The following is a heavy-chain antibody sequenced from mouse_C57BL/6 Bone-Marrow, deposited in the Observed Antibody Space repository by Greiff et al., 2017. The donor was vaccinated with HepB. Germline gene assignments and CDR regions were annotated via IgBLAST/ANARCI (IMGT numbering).Heavy chain of an antibody. Sequence: VQLQQSGAELVRPGASVKLSCTASGFNIKDDYMHWVKQRPEQGLEWIGWIDPENGDTEYASKFQGKATITADTSSNTAYLQLSSLTSEDTAVHYCTTAQATSYAMDYWGQGTSVTVSS. V-gene: IGHV14-4*01. D-gene: IGHD3-2*02. CDR3: TTAQATSYAMDY. CDR1: GFNIKDDY. CDR2: IDPENGDT. J-gene: IGHJ4*01.